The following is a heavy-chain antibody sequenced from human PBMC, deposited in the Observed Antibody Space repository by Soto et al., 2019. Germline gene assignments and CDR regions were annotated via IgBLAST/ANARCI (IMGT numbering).Heavy chain of an antibody. CDR1: GLTFSDYG. V-gene: IGHV3-30*18. J-gene: IGHJ6*02. D-gene: IGHD1-1*01. CDR2: ISYDGSFV. CDR3: AKERGRNRNFAMDV. Sequence: GGSLRLSCVVSGLTFSDYGFHWVRQAPGKGLDWVAAISYDGSFVYYADSVRGRFTISRDNSRNTLDLQMNTLRHEDAAVYYCAKERGRNRNFAMDVWGQGTSVTVSS.